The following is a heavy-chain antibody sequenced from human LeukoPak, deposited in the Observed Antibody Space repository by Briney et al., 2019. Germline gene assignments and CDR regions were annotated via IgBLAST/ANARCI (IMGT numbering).Heavy chain of an antibody. Sequence: SETLSLTCTVSGGSISSSNYYWGWIRQPPGKGLEWIASIHYSETTYYNPSLKSRVTISVDTSKNQFSLNLRSVTAADTAMYYCARGEAWLQFWGQGTLVTVSS. J-gene: IGHJ4*02. CDR3: ARGEAWLQF. V-gene: IGHV4-39*07. CDR2: IHYSETT. CDR1: GGSISSSNYY. D-gene: IGHD5-24*01.